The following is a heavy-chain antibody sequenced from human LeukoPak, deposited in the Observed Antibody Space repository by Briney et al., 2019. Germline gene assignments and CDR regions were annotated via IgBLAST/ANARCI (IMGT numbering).Heavy chain of an antibody. CDR2: ISGSGRST. CDR3: ARDILPFYGDYFDY. V-gene: IGHV3-23*01. J-gene: IGHJ4*02. D-gene: IGHD4-17*01. CDR1: GFTFSDYN. Sequence: GGSLRLSCAASGFTFSDYNINWVRQAPGKGLEWGSAISGSGRSTYYADSVKGRFTISSDNSKTPLYLQMNSLRAENTAVYHCARDILPFYGDYFDYWGQGTLVTVSS.